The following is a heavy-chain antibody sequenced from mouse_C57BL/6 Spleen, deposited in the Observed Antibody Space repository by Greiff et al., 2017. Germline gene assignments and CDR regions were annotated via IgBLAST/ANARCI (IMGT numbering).Heavy chain of an antibody. V-gene: IGHV1-22*01. CDR1: GYTFTDYN. J-gene: IGHJ4*01. Sequence: VQLQQSGPELVKPGASVKMSCKASGYTFTDYNMHWVKQSHGKSLEWIGYINPNNGGTSYNQKFKGKATLTVNKSSSTAYMELRSLTSEDSAVYYCGASYDYGGYYSMDYWGQGTSVTVSS. CDR2: INPNNGGT. D-gene: IGHD2-4*01. CDR3: GASYDYGGYYSMDY.